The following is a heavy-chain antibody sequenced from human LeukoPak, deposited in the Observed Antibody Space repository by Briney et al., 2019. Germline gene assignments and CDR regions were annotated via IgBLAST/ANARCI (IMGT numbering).Heavy chain of an antibody. V-gene: IGHV3-48*01. D-gene: IGHD4-11*01. CDR2: ISSSSSTI. Sequence: GGSLRLSCAASGFTFSSYSMNWVRQAPGKGLEWVSYISSSSSTIYYADSVKGRFTISRDNAKNSLYLQMNSLRAEDTAMYYCTTYVGGYSNWGDYYYYYMDVWGKGTTVTVSS. J-gene: IGHJ6*03. CDR1: GFTFSSYS. CDR3: TTYVGGYSNWGDYYYYYMDV.